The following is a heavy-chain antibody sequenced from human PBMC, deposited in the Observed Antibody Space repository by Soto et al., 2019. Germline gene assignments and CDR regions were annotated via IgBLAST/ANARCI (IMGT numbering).Heavy chain of an antibody. CDR2: IYYSGST. Sequence: SETLSLTCTFSCGSIISGGYYWSWIRQHPGKGLEWIGYIYYSGSTYYNPSLKSRVTISVDTSKNQFSLKLSSVTAADTAVYYCARVGRYCSSTSCYFDYWGQGTLVTVSS. J-gene: IGHJ4*02. V-gene: IGHV4-31*03. CDR3: ARVGRYCSSTSCYFDY. D-gene: IGHD2-2*01. CDR1: CGSIISGGYY.